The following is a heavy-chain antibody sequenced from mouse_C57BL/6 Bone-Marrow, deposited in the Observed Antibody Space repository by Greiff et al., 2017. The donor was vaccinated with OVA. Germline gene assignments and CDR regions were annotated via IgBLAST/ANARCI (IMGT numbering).Heavy chain of an antibody. Sequence: DSVPGLFPPSHSLSLTFPFSVFSLTSYCVDWVRQPPGKGLEWLGVIWGGGSTNYNSALMSRLSISKDNSKSQVFLKMNSLQTDDTAMYYCAKLGQFAYWGQGTLVTVSA. D-gene: IGHD3-3*01. V-gene: IGHV2-9*01. CDR2: IWGGGST. CDR1: VFSLTSYC. J-gene: IGHJ3*01. CDR3: AKLGQFAY.